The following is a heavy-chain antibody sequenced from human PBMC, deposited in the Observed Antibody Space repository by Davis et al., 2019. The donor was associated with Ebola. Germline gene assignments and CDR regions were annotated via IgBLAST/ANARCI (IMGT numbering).Heavy chain of an antibody. CDR2: IYYSGST. Sequence: PSETLSLTCTVSGGSISSYYWSWIRQPPGKGLEWIGYIYYSGSTNYNPSLKSRVTISVDTSKNQFSLKLSSVTAADTAVYYCARAGFFGVVIDYYYMDVWGKGTTVTVSS. V-gene: IGHV4-59*01. J-gene: IGHJ6*03. D-gene: IGHD3-3*01. CDR1: GGSISSYY. CDR3: ARAGFFGVVIDYYYMDV.